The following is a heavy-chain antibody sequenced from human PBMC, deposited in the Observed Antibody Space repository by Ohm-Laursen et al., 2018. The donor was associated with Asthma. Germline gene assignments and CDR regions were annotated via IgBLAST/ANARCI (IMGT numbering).Heavy chain of an antibody. Sequence: PPGTLSLTCTVSGGSISSSSYYWGWIRQPPGKGLEWIGSIYYSGSTYYNPSLKSRVTISVDTSKNQFSLKLSSVTAADTAVYYCARQKLEYPYFDYWGQGTLVTVSS. J-gene: IGHJ4*02. CDR1: GGSISSSSYY. V-gene: IGHV4-39*01. CDR2: IYYSGST. D-gene: IGHD2/OR15-2a*01. CDR3: ARQKLEYPYFDY.